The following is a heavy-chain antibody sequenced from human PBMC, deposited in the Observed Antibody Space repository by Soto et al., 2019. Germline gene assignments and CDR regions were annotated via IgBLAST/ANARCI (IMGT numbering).Heavy chain of an antibody. CDR3: ARGDKGGFDL. CDR2: MHSDGSST. D-gene: IGHD2-21*02. Sequence: EVQLVESEGGLVQRGGSLRLSCAASGFTFNYYWMHWVRQAPGQGLVWVSHMHSDGSSTTYADSVKGRFTISRDNAKNTLYLQMNSLRAEDTAVCYWARGDKGGFDLWGQGTTVTVSS. J-gene: IGHJ3*01. CDR1: GFTFNYYW. V-gene: IGHV3-74*01.